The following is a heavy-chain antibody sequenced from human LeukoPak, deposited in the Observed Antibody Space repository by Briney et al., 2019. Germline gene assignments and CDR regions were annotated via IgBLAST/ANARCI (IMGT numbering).Heavy chain of an antibody. CDR3: ARERGAGLSSSWIDY. CDR2: ISSSSSFL. CDR1: GFTFSNYA. Sequence: GGSLRLSCAASGFTFSNYAMNWVRQAPGKGLEWVSFISSSSSFLYYAESVKGRFTISRDNAKNSLFLQMDSLTAEDTAVYFCARERGAGLSSSWIDYWGQGTLVTVSS. V-gene: IGHV3-21*01. D-gene: IGHD6-13*01. J-gene: IGHJ4*02.